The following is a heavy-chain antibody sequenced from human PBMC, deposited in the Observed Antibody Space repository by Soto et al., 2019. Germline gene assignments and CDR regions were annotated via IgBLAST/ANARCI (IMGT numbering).Heavy chain of an antibody. Sequence: QVQLVESGGGVVQPGRSLRLSCAASGFTFSSYAMHWVRQAPGKGLEWVAVISYDGSNKYYADSVKGRFTISRDNSKNTLYLQMNSLRAEDTAVYYCASLYYDYVWGSYRDNWYFDLWGRGTLVTVSS. D-gene: IGHD3-16*02. CDR2: ISYDGSNK. J-gene: IGHJ2*01. CDR1: GFTFSSYA. CDR3: ASLYYDYVWGSYRDNWYFDL. V-gene: IGHV3-30-3*01.